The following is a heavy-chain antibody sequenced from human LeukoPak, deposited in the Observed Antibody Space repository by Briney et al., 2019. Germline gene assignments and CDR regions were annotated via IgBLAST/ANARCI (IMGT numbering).Heavy chain of an antibody. CDR3: ARSYSGYEAFDY. CDR2: IYTSGST. Sequence: PSRTLSLTCTVSGGSISSGSYYWSWIRQPAGKGLEWIGRIYTSGSTNYNPSLKSRVTISVDTSKNQFSLKLSPVTAADTAVYYCARSYSGYEAFDYWGQGTLVTVSS. D-gene: IGHD5-12*01. CDR1: GGSISSGSYY. J-gene: IGHJ4*02. V-gene: IGHV4-61*02.